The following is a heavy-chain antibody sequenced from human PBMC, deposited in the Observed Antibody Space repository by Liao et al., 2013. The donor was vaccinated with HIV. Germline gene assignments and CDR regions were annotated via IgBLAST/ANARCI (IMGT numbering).Heavy chain of an antibody. CDR3: VRASSGYYGYYYYYYMDV. V-gene: IGHV4-4*07. D-gene: IGHD3-22*01. Sequence: QLQLQESGPGLVKPSETLSLTCTVSGGSINSYYWSWIRQPPGKGLEWIGRIYTSGSTNYNPSLKSRVTMSVDTSKNQFSLKLSSVTAADTAVYYCVRASSGYYGYYYYYYMDVWAKGPRSPSP. J-gene: IGHJ6*03. CDR2: IYTSGST. CDR1: GGSINSYY.